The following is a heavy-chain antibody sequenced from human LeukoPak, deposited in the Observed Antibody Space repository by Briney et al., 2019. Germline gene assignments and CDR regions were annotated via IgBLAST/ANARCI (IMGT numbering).Heavy chain of an antibody. CDR1: GGSISSSSYY. D-gene: IGHD3-22*01. V-gene: IGHV4-39*01. J-gene: IGHJ4*02. Sequence: SETLSLTCTVSGGSISSSSYYWGWIRQPPGKGLERIGSIYYSGSTYYNPSLKSRVTISVDTSKNQFSLKLSSVTAADTAVYYCARHPAHYYDSSGYYVFDYWGQGTLVTVSS. CDR3: ARHPAHYYDSSGYYVFDY. CDR2: IYYSGST.